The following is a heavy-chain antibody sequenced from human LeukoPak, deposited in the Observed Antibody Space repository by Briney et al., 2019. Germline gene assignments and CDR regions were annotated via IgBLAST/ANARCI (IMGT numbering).Heavy chain of an antibody. Sequence: GSVKVSCEASGYTFTSYGISWVRQAPGQGLEWMGWISAYNGNTNYAQKLQGRVTMTTDTSTSTAYMELRSLRSDDTAVYYCARMALRYYGSGSYYLFDYWGQGTLVTVSS. J-gene: IGHJ4*02. V-gene: IGHV1-18*01. CDR2: ISAYNGNT. CDR3: ARMALRYYGSGSYYLFDY. D-gene: IGHD3-10*01. CDR1: GYTFTSYG.